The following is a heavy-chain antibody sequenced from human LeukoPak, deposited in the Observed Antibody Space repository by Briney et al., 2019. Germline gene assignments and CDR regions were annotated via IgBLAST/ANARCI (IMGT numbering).Heavy chain of an antibody. CDR1: GFTFSSYS. J-gene: IGHJ4*02. V-gene: IGHV3-21*01. Sequence: PGGSLRLSCAASGFTFSSYSMNWVRQAPGKGLEWVSSISSSSSYIYYADSVKGGFTISRDNAKNTMYLQMNSLRAEDTAVYYCARVARGMYYFDCWGQGTLVTVSS. D-gene: IGHD1-26*01. CDR2: ISSSSSYI. CDR3: ARVARGMYYFDC.